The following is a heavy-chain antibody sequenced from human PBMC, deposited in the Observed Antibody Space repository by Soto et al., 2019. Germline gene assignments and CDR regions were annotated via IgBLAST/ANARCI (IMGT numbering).Heavy chain of an antibody. V-gene: IGHV3-30*18. CDR1: GFAFSNYG. J-gene: IGHJ4*02. CDR2: ISYDGSKK. Sequence: QVQLVESGGGVVQPGRSLRLSCAASGFAFSNYGIHWVRQAPGKGLQWVAFISYDGSKKYYADSVKGRFTIPRDNSKNTLYLQMNRLSADDTAVYYCAKGRDVSYCDHWGPGTLVTVSS. CDR3: AKGRDVSYCDH.